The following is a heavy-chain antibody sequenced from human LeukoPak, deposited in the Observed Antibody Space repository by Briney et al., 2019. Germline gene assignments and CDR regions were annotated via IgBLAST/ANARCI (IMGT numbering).Heavy chain of an antibody. V-gene: IGHV3-43D*03. D-gene: IGHD3-10*01. CDR2: ITWDGGST. CDR1: GFTFGEYG. J-gene: IGHJ4*02. Sequence: PGGSLRLSCVGSGFTFGEYGMHWVRQVPGKGLEWVSHITWDGGSTYYADSVKGRFTISRDNSKNSLYLQMNSLRAEDTALYYCAKDMAAYYYSSGNIDYWGQGTLVTVSS. CDR3: AKDMAAYYYSSGNIDY.